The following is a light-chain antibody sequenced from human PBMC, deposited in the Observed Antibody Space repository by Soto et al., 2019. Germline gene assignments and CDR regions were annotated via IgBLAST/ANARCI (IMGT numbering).Light chain of an antibody. V-gene: IGLV2-14*01. CDR2: EVS. J-gene: IGLJ1*01. CDR3: SSYTTSSLLL. Sequence: QSALTQPASVSGSPRQSITISCTGTSSDVGGFNYVSWYQQHPGKAPKLMIFEVSNRPSGVSNRFSGSKSGNTASLTISWLQADDEADYYCSSYTTSSLLLFGTGTKLTVL. CDR1: SSDVGGFNY.